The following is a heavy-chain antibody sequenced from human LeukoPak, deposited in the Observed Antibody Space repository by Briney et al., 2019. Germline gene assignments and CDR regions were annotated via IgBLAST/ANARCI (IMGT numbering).Heavy chain of an antibody. CDR2: ISAYNGNT. CDR3: ARDRYDFWGGQGNYYMDV. Sequence: ASVKVSCKASGYTFTNYGIGWVRQAPGQGLEWMAWISAYNGNTNYGKKLQGRVTMTTDTSTSTAYMELRSLRSDDTAVYYCARDRYDFWGGQGNYYMDVWGKGTTVTVSS. J-gene: IGHJ6*03. V-gene: IGHV1-18*01. D-gene: IGHD3-3*01. CDR1: GYTFTNYG.